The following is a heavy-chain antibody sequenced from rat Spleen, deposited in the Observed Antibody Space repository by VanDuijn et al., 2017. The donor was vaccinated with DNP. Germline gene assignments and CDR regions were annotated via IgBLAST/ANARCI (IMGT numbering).Heavy chain of an antibody. Sequence: EVKLVESGGGLVQPGRSLKLSCAASGFNFNDYWMGWVRQAPGKGLEWIGEINKDSNIIKYAPSLKDKFTISRDNAQNTLYLQMNKLISEDTAIYYCARGPNYGGYLDYFDYWGQGVMVTVSS. CDR3: ARGPNYGGYLDYFDY. V-gene: IGHV4-2*01. CDR2: INKDSNII. J-gene: IGHJ2*01. CDR1: GFNFNDYW. D-gene: IGHD1-11*01.